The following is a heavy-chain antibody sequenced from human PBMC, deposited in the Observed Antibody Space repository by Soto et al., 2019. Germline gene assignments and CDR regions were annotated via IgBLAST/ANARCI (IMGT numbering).Heavy chain of an antibody. CDR3: ARPSTVVTPMDAFDI. Sequence: QVQLQESGPGLVKPSETLSLTCTVSGGSISSYYWSWIRQPPGKGLEWIGYIYYSGSTNHNPSLKSRVTISVDTSKNQFSLKLSSVTAADTAVYYCARPSTVVTPMDAFDIWGQGTMVTVSS. V-gene: IGHV4-59*01. D-gene: IGHD4-17*01. CDR1: GGSISSYY. CDR2: IYYSGST. J-gene: IGHJ3*02.